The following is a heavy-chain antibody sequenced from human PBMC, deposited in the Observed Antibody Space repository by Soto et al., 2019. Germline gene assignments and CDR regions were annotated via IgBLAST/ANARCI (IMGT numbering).Heavy chain of an antibody. J-gene: IGHJ6*02. Sequence: QVQLRQWGTGLLKPSETLSLSCAVYGGPFSGYYWSWIRQPPGKGLEWIGEINHSGTTNYNPSLESRVTISVDTSKNQFSLKVSFVTAADTAVYYCARGVRGYRYMDVWDQGTTVTVSS. CDR2: INHSGTT. V-gene: IGHV4-34*01. CDR3: ARGVRGYRYMDV. D-gene: IGHD5-18*01. CDR1: GGPFSGYY.